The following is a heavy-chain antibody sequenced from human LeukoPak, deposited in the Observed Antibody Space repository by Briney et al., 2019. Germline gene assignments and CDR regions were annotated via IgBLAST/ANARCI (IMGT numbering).Heavy chain of an antibody. CDR3: ARGLTTVVLDAFDI. V-gene: IGHV4-61*05. CDR2: IYYSGST. Sequence: PSETLSLTCTVSGGSISSSSYYWGWIRQPPGKGLEWIGYIYYSGSTNYNPSLKSRVTISVDTSKNQFSLKLSSVTAADTAVYYCARGLTTVVLDAFDIWGQGTMVTVSS. CDR1: GGSISSSSYY. J-gene: IGHJ3*02. D-gene: IGHD4-23*01.